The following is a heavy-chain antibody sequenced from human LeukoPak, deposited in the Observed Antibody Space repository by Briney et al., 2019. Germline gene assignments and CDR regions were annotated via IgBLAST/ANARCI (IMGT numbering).Heavy chain of an antibody. Sequence: GGSLRLSCIASGFTFSTYWMSWVRQAPGKGLEWVANIKQDGSEKYYVDSVKGRFTVSRDNAKNSLYLQLNSLRAEDTAVYYCARGVLYPRGPQGYYFDYWGQGTLVTVSS. V-gene: IGHV3-7*03. CDR2: IKQDGSEK. J-gene: IGHJ4*02. D-gene: IGHD3-10*01. CDR1: GFTFSTYW. CDR3: ARGVLYPRGPQGYYFDY.